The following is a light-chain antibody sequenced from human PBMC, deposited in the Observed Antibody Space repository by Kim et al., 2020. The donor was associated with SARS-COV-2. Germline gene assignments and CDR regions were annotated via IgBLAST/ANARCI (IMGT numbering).Light chain of an antibody. Sequence: ALGQTDRITCQGHSLRSYYASWYQQKPGQAPVLVIYGKNNRPSGIPDRISGSSSGNTASLTITGAQAEDEADYYCNSRDSSGNHLVFGTGTKVTVL. V-gene: IGLV3-19*01. CDR3: NSRDSSGNHLV. CDR2: GKN. CDR1: SLRSYY. J-gene: IGLJ1*01.